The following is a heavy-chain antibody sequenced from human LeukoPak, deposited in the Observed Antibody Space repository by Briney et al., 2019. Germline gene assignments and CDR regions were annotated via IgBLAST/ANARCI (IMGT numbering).Heavy chain of an antibody. Sequence: GGSLRLSCAASGFTFSSFWMSWVRQAPGKGLEWVANIKQDGSEKYYVDSVKGRFTISRDNAKNSLYLQMNSLRAEDTAVYYCAELGITMIGGVWGKGTTVTISS. V-gene: IGHV3-7*01. CDR3: AELGITMIGGV. CDR2: IKQDGSEK. J-gene: IGHJ6*04. CDR1: GFTFSSFW. D-gene: IGHD3-10*02.